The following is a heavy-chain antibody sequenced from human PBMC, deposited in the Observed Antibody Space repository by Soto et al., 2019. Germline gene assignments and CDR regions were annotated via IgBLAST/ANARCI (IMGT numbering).Heavy chain of an antibody. V-gene: IGHV2-5*01. CDR3: ARLGPDYYYNSGYFVFDF. Sequence: SGPTLVNPTQTLTLTCPFSGFSLSTSGVGVGWIRQPPGKALECLAFILWNDDQRYSPSLESRLTITADTSKNQVVLTMTNMDPVDTATYFCARLGPDYYYNSGYFVFDFWGQGALVTVSS. D-gene: IGHD3-22*01. CDR2: ILWNDDQ. J-gene: IGHJ4*02. CDR1: GFSLSTSGVG.